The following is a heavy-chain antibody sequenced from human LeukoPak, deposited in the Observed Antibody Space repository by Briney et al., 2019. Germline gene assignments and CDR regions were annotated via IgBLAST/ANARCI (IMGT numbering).Heavy chain of an antibody. D-gene: IGHD4/OR15-4a*01. CDR3: ARAPYGGSADY. V-gene: IGHV3-74*01. J-gene: IGHJ4*02. Sequence: PGGSLRLSCAASGFTFSTYWMHWVRQAPGKGLVWVSRINGDGSSTTYADSVKGRFTISRDNAKNTLYLQMNSLRAEDTAVYYCARAPYGGSADYWGQGTLVTVSS. CDR1: GFTFSTYW. CDR2: INGDGSST.